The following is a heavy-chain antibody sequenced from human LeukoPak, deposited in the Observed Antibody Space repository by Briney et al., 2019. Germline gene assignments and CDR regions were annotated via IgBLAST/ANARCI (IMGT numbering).Heavy chain of an antibody. V-gene: IGHV3-30*02. CDR1: GFTFSNYG. CDR3: AKDSNWGCDY. D-gene: IGHD7-27*01. Sequence: GGSLRLSCAASGFTFSNYGMQWVRQSPGKGLEWVAFIRYDRSDKYYADSVKGRFTISRDNSKNTLYLQMNSLRAEDTAVYYCAKDSNWGCDYWGQGTLVTVAS. CDR2: IRYDRSDK. J-gene: IGHJ4*02.